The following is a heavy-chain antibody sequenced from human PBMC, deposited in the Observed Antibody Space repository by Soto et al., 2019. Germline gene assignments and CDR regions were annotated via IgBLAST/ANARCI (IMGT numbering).Heavy chain of an antibody. V-gene: IGHV3-21*01. Sequence: PGGSLRLSCAASGFTFSSYSMNWVRQAPGKGLEWVSSISNTGSYIYYADSVKGRFTISRDNAKNSLYLQMNSLRAEDTAVYYCARGPPIDYWGQGTLVTVSS. CDR3: ARGPPIDY. J-gene: IGHJ4*02. CDR2: ISNTGSYI. CDR1: GFTFSSYS.